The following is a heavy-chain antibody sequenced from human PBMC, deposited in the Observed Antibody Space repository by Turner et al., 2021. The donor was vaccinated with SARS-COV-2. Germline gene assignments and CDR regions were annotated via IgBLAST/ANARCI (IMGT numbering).Heavy chain of an antibody. D-gene: IGHD5-18*01. Sequence: QLQLQESGPGLVKPSQTLSLTCTVSGGSISSGGYYWSWIRQHPGKGLEWIGNIYYSGSTYYNSSLKSRVTISVDTSKNQFSLKLSSVTAADTAVYYCAGQLWLRGAFDIWGQGTMVTVSS. CDR1: GGSISSGGYY. J-gene: IGHJ3*02. CDR3: AGQLWLRGAFDI. V-gene: IGHV4-31*03. CDR2: IYYSGST.